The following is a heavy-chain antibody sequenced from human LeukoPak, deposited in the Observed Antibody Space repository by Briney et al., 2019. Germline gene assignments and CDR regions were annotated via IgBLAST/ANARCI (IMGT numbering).Heavy chain of an antibody. CDR2: TVSRGTT. J-gene: IGHJ4*02. CDR3: AKDRYSSSSLDY. Sequence: GGSLRLSCVASGFTFTSDAMNWVRQAPGKGLEWVSSTVSRGTTQYADSVKGRFTISRDNAKNSPYLQMNSLRAEDTALYYCAKDRYSSSSLDYWGQGTLVTVSS. CDR1: GFTFTSDA. D-gene: IGHD6-6*01. V-gene: IGHV3-21*04.